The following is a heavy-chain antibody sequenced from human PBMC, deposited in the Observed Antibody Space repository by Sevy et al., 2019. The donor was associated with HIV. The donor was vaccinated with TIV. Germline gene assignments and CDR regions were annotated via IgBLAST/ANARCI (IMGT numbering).Heavy chain of an antibody. V-gene: IGHV1-18*04. CDR3: ARESRNDYADPNDAFDI. CDR1: GYAFSSNG. D-gene: IGHD4-17*01. CDR2: ISGYNGNT. J-gene: IGHJ3*02. Sequence: ASVKVSCKASGYAFSSNGISWVRQAPGQGLEWMGWISGYNGNTNYTETFQGRVTMTTDTSTTTAYMELRSLRSDDSAVYYCARESRNDYADPNDAFDIWGQGTMVTVSS.